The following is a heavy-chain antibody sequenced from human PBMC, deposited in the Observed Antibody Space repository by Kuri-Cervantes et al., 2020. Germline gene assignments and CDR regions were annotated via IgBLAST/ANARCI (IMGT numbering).Heavy chain of an antibody. J-gene: IGHJ6*02. V-gene: IGHV1-8*01. CDR3: ARADRWLQLVYYYGMDV. CDR1: GYTFTSYD. CDR2: MNPNSGNT. Sequence: ASVKVSCKASGYTFTSYDINWGRQATGQGLEWMGWMNPNSGNTGYAQKFQGRVTMTRNTSISTAYMELSSLRSEDTAVYYCARADRWLQLVYYYGMDVWGQGTTVTVPS. D-gene: IGHD5-24*01.